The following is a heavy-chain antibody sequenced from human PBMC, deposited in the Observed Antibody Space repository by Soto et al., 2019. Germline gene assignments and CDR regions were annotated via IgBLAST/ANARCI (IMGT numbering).Heavy chain of an antibody. CDR3: AADRFDSSGYSLNY. Sequence: SVKVSCKACGFTFTSSAVQWVRQARGQRLEWIGWIVVGSGNTNYAQKFQERVTITRDMSTSTAYMELSSLRSEDTAVYYCAADRFDSSGYSLNYWGQGTLVTVSS. D-gene: IGHD3-22*01. CDR1: GFTFTSSA. V-gene: IGHV1-58*01. J-gene: IGHJ4*02. CDR2: IVVGSGNT.